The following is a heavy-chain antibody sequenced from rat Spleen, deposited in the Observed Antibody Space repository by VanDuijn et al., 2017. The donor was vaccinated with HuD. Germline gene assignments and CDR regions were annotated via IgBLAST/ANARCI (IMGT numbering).Heavy chain of an antibody. D-gene: IGHD1-7*01. CDR1: GFSLTNYH. V-gene: IGHV2-43*01. J-gene: IGHJ2*01. CDR3: ARDNFGYDN. Sequence: QVQLKESGPGLVQPSQTLSLTCTVSGFSLTNYHVSWFRQPPGKGLEWMGKIWIGGSTTYNSLLKSRLSISRDTSKSQIFLKMNSLQTEDTATYYCARDNFGYDNWGQGVMVTVSS. CDR2: IWIGGST.